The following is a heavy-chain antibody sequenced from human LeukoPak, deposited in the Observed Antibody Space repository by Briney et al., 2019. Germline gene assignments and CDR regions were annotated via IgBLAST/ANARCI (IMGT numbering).Heavy chain of an antibody. CDR3: ARFRLTVTTYAHLDY. CDR1: GFTFSDYY. CDR2: ISSSGSTI. Sequence: GGSLRLSCAASGFTFSDYYMSWIRQARGKGLEWVSCISSSGSTIDYADSVKGRFTISRDNAKNSLYLPMNSLRAEDMAVYYCARFRLTVTTYAHLDYWGQGTLVTVSS. V-gene: IGHV3-11*01. J-gene: IGHJ4*02. D-gene: IGHD4-17*01.